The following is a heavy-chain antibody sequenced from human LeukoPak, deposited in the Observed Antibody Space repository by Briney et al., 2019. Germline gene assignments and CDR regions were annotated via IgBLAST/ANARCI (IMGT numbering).Heavy chain of an antibody. D-gene: IGHD3/OR15-3a*01. J-gene: IGHJ4*02. CDR3: ARSPKDWLLEEAYCFDY. CDR2: IYTSGNT. V-gene: IGHV4-4*07. CDR1: GGSISSYY. Sequence: PSETLSLTCTVSGGSISSYYWSWIRQPPGKGLEWIGRIYTSGNTNYNPSLKSRVTISVDTSKNQFSLKLRSVTAADTAVYYCARSPKDWLLEEAYCFDYWGQGTLVTVSS.